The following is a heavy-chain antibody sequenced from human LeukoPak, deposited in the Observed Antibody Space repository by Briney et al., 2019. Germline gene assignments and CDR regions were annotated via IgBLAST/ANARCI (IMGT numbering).Heavy chain of an antibody. V-gene: IGHV3-66*01. J-gene: IGHJ5*02. CDR2: IYSGGST. CDR3: ATTLTSGELDP. Sequence: GGSLRLSCAASGFTVSSNYMSWVRQAPGEGLEWVSVIYSGGSTYYADSVKGRFTISRDNSKNTLYLQMNSLRAEDTAVYYCATTLTSGELDPWGQGTLVTVSS. D-gene: IGHD2-8*01. CDR1: GFTVSSNY.